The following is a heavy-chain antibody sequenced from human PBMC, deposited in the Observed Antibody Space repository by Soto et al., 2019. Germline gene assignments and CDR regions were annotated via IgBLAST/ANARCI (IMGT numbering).Heavy chain of an antibody. V-gene: IGHV4-59*08. CDR1: GASISSYS. CDR3: ARGDRYDAFDI. CDR2: IYYSGST. Sequence: TLSLTCTVSGASISSYSWSWVRQPPGKGLEWIGYIYYSGSTNFNPSLKSRITISVDTSKNQFSLKLSSVTAADTAVYYCARGDRYDAFDIWGQGTMVTVSS. D-gene: IGHD4-17*01. J-gene: IGHJ3*02.